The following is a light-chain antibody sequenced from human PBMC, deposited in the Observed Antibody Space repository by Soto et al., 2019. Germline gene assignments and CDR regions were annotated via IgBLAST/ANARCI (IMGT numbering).Light chain of an antibody. CDR3: SSDTSTSAVL. CDR1: SSDVGSQNL. J-gene: IGLJ2*01. Sequence: QSVLTQPASVSGSPGQSITISCTGSSSDVGSQNLVSWYQQHPGIAPKLIIYEVSNRPSGVSNRFSGSKSGNTASLTISGLQAEDEADYYCSSDTSTSAVLFGGGTKLTVL. V-gene: IGLV2-14*02. CDR2: EVS.